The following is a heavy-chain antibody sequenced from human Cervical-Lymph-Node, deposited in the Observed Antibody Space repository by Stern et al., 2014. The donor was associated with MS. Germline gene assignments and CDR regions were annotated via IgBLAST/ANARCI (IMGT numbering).Heavy chain of an antibody. Sequence: QVQLQESGPGLVKSSETLSLTCSVYRASVSSSNFFWSWIRQPPGKELESIAYMSYSGNPYYNHSLKSLVTISTDTSKNQFSLKLTSVTAADTAIYYCARGGGYGYGIDYWGQGTLVTVSS. CDR3: ARGGGYGYGIDY. CDR1: RASVSSSNFF. D-gene: IGHD5-18*01. J-gene: IGHJ4*02. CDR2: MSYSGNP. V-gene: IGHV4-61*01.